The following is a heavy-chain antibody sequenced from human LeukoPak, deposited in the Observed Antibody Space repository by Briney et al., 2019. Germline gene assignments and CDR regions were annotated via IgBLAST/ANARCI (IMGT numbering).Heavy chain of an antibody. J-gene: IGHJ4*02. Sequence: GVSLRLSCAASRFTFSTYSMNWVRQAPGKGLEWVSSISSSSSYIYYADSVKGRFTISRDNAKNSLYLQMNSLRAEDAAVYYCARGALAAHVDYWGQGTLVTVSS. CDR3: ARGALAAHVDY. V-gene: IGHV3-21*01. D-gene: IGHD6-6*01. CDR1: RFTFSTYS. CDR2: ISSSSSYI.